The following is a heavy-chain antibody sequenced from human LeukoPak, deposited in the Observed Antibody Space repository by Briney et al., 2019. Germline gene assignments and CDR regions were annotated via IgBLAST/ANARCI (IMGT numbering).Heavy chain of an antibody. CDR1: GFTFSSYA. V-gene: IGHV3-30-3*01. Sequence: GGSLRLSCAASGFTFSSYAMSWVRQAPGKGLEWVALISYDGTNKYYAESVKGRFTISRDNSKNTLYLQMNSLRAEDTAVYYCASGDSSGYDYSYYFEPWGQGTLVTVSS. J-gene: IGHJ4*02. CDR2: ISYDGTNK. D-gene: IGHD3-22*01. CDR3: ASGDSSGYDYSYYFEP.